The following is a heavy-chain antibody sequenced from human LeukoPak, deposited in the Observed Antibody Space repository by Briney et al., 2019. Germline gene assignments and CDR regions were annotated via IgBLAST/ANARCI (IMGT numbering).Heavy chain of an antibody. CDR2: IYYSGSS. J-gene: IGHJ4*02. D-gene: IGHD5-18*01. CDR3: ARLLERRGSSYGYDY. CDR1: GGSINNGGYY. Sequence: SQTLSLTCTVSGGSINNGGYYWSWIRQHPGKGLEWIGYIYYSGSSYYNPSLRSRVTISVDTSKNHFSLKLSSVTAADTAVYYCARLLERRGSSYGYDYWGQGTLVTVSS. V-gene: IGHV4-31*03.